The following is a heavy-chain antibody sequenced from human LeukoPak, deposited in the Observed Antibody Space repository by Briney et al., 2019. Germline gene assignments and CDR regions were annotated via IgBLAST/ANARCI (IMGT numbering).Heavy chain of an antibody. D-gene: IGHD3-10*01. V-gene: IGHV4-4*07. CDR2: IYTSGST. Sequence: SETLSLTCTVSGGSISSYYWSWIRQPAGKGLEWIGRIYTSGSTNYNPSLKSRVTMSVDTSKNQFSPKLSSVTAADTAVYYCARSVEVSLLWFGDLSPESYYFDYWGQGTLVTVSS. CDR3: ARSVEVSLLWFGDLSPESYYFDY. J-gene: IGHJ4*02. CDR1: GGSISSYY.